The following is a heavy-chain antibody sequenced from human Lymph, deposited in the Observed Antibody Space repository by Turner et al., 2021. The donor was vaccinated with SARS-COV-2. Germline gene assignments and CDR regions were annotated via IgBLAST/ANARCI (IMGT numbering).Heavy chain of an antibody. V-gene: IGHV4-39*01. CDR2: IYYSGST. CDR3: ARQRLTRYGMDV. Sequence: QLQLQESGPGLVKPSETLSLTCTVSGGSLSSSSYYWGWIRQPPGKGLEWIGSIYYSGSTYYNPSLKSRVTISVDTSKNQFSLKLSSVTAADTAVYYCARQRLTRYGMDVWGQGTTVIVSS. D-gene: IGHD2-21*02. CDR1: GGSLSSSSYY. J-gene: IGHJ6*02.